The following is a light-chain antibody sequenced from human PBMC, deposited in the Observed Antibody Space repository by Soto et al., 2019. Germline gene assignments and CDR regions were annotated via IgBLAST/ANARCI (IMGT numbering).Light chain of an antibody. CDR3: QQYGSSPWT. CDR1: QSVSND. J-gene: IGKJ1*01. V-gene: IGKV3-20*01. Sequence: EIVLTQSPGTLSLSPGERATLSCRASQSVSNDLAWYQQKPGQAPRLLLYGASSRATGIPDRFSGSGSGTDFTLTISRLEPEDFAVYYCQQYGSSPWTFGQGTKVDI. CDR2: GAS.